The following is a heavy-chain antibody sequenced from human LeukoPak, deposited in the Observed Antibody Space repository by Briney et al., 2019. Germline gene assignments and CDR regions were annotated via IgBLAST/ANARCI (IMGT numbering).Heavy chain of an antibody. J-gene: IGHJ5*02. D-gene: IGHD5-24*01. CDR3: AKDGGDGYKANWFDT. V-gene: IGHV1-46*01. CDR1: GYTFTSYY. CDR2: INPSGGST. Sequence: ASVKVPCKASGYTFTSYYMHWVRQAPGQGLEWMGIINPSGGSTSYAQKFQGRVTMTRDMSTSTVYMELSSLRSEDTAVYYCAKDGGDGYKANWFDTWGEGILVTVSS.